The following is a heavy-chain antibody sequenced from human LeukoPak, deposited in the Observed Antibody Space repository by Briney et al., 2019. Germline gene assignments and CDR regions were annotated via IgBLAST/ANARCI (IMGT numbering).Heavy chain of an antibody. CDR1: GFTFSSYW. V-gene: IGHV3-7*01. CDR3: ARAPEYYYYMDV. Sequence: GGSLRLSYAASGFTFSSYWMSWVRQAPGKGLEWVANIKQDGSEKYYVDSVKGRFTISRDNAKDSLYLQMNSLRAEDTAVYYCARAPEYYYYMDVWGKGTTVTVSS. J-gene: IGHJ6*03. CDR2: IKQDGSEK.